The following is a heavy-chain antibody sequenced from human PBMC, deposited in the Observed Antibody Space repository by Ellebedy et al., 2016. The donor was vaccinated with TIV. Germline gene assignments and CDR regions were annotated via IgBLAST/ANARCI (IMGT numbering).Heavy chain of an antibody. J-gene: IGHJ6*03. Sequence: ASVKVSXXASGYTFTSYDINWVRQATGQGLEWMGWMNPNSGNTGYAQKFQGRVTMTRNTSISTAYMELSSLRSEDTAVYYCARVYGSGWMPYYYYYMDVWGKGTTVTVSS. D-gene: IGHD6-19*01. CDR3: ARVYGSGWMPYYYYYMDV. CDR2: MNPNSGNT. CDR1: GYTFTSYD. V-gene: IGHV1-8*01.